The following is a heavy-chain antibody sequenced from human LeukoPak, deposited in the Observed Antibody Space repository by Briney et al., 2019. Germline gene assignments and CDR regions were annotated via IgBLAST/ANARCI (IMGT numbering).Heavy chain of an antibody. CDR1: GVSISGYY. Sequence: NPSETLSLTCTVSGVSISGYYWNWIRQPPGKGLEWIGYIYYSGSTNYNPSLKSRVAISVDTSKNQFSLKLSSVTAADTAVYYCARHNEASSSWYRWHYFDYWGQGTLVTVSS. D-gene: IGHD6-13*01. CDR3: ARHNEASSSWYRWHYFDY. J-gene: IGHJ4*02. CDR2: IYYSGST. V-gene: IGHV4-59*01.